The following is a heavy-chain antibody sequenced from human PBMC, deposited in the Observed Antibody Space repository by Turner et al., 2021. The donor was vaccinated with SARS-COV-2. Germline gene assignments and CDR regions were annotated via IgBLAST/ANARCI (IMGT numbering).Heavy chain of an antibody. V-gene: IGHV3-48*01. D-gene: IGHD3-3*01. CDR1: GFTLSTYS. J-gene: IGHJ4*02. Sequence: EVQLVESGGGLVQPGGSVRLSCAASGFTLSTYSMSWFRQAPGKVTEWVSYISVTTTTIYYADSVKGRFTISRDNAKNLLYLQMNNLRAEDTAMYYCARENYDFWSGYFYWGQGTLVTVSS. CDR3: ARENYDFWSGYFY. CDR2: ISVTTTTI.